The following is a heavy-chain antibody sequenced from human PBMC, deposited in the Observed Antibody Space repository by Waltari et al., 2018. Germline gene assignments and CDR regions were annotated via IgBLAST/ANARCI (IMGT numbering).Heavy chain of an antibody. Sequence: QVNLVESGGGVVQPGGSLRLPCATTGFPFSNFGMHWVRQAPGKGLEWVALIWFDGSDKFYADSVRGRFTISRDNSARTLYLDMDSLRLDDTAMYYCAKDAFGNTYLDFWGQGTLVTVSS. J-gene: IGHJ4*02. V-gene: IGHV3-30*02. CDR2: IWFDGSDK. D-gene: IGHD2-2*02. CDR1: GFPFSNFG. CDR3: AKDAFGNTYLDF.